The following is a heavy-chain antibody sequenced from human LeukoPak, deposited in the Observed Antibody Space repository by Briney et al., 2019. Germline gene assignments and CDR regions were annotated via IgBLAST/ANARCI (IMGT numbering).Heavy chain of an antibody. J-gene: IGHJ4*02. Sequence: GGSLRLSCAASGFTFSSYSMNWVRQAPGKGLEWVSSISSSSDYIFYADSVKGRFSISRDNADISLYLQMNSLRAEDTAVYYCAREWSGFGELPDNWGQGTLVTVS. CDR2: ISSSSDYI. CDR1: GFTFSSYS. CDR3: AREWSGFGELPDN. D-gene: IGHD3-10*01. V-gene: IGHV3-21*01.